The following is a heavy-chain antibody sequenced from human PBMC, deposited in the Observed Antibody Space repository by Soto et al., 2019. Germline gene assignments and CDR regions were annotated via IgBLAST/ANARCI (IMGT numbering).Heavy chain of an antibody. CDR1: HFAFNIDA. J-gene: IGHJ6*02. V-gene: IGHV3-23*01. CDR3: ARDNWNGAYYGLDV. D-gene: IGHD1-20*01. Sequence: GGSLRLSCVASHFAFNIDAMTWVRQAPGKGLEWVSSMSGSGSSIYYADSVKGRFTITRDKSKKTLYLQMNSLRAEDTAVYWCARDNWNGAYYGLDVWGQGTTVTAP. CDR2: MSGSGSSI.